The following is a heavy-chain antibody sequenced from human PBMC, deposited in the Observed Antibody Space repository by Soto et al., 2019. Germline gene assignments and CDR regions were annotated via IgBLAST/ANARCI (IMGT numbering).Heavy chain of an antibody. CDR2: IYHSGST. V-gene: IGHV4-30-2*01. D-gene: IGHD4-17*01. CDR1: GGSISSGGYS. CDR3: ARNYGDSFDY. J-gene: IGHJ4*02. Sequence: SETLSLTCAVSGGSISSGGYSWSWVRQPPGKGLEWIGYIYHSGSTNYNPSLKSRVTMSVDTSKNQFSLKLSSVTAADTAVYYCARNYGDSFDYWGQGTLVTVSS.